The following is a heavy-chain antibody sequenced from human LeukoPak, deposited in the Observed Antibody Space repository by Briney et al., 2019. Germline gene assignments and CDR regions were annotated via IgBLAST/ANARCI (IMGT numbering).Heavy chain of an antibody. J-gene: IGHJ5*02. Sequence: SETLSLTCTVSGGSISSSSYYWGWIRQPPGKGLEWIGSIYYSGSTYYNPSLKSRVTISVDTSKNQFSLNVSSVTAADTAVYYCARQDSSSWYGWFDPWGQGTLVTVSS. D-gene: IGHD6-13*01. CDR1: GGSISSSSYY. CDR2: IYYSGST. V-gene: IGHV4-39*01. CDR3: ARQDSSSWYGWFDP.